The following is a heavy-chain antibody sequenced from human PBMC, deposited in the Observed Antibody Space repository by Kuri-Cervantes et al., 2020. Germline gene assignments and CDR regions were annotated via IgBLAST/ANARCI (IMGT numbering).Heavy chain of an antibody. CDR2: IGTAGDT. CDR1: GFTFSSYG. Sequence: GESLKISCAASGFTFSSYGMHWVRQATGKGLEWVSAIGTAGDTYYPGSVKGRFTISRENAKNSLYLQMNSLRAGDTAVYYCAREETYYDSSGYYPADYWGQGTLVTVSS. J-gene: IGHJ4*02. D-gene: IGHD3-22*01. V-gene: IGHV3-13*01. CDR3: AREETYYDSSGYYPADY.